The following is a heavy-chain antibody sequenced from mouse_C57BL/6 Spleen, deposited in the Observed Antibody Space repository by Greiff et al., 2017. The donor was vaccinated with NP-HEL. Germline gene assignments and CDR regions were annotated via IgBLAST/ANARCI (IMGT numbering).Heavy chain of an antibody. CDR3: ARDWYFDV. Sequence: VKLMESGPELVKPGASVKISCKASGYAFSSSWMNWVKQRPGKGLEWIGRIYPGDGDTNYNGKFKGKATLTADKSTSTAYMQLSGLTSEDSAVYFCARDWYFDVWGTGTTVTVSS. J-gene: IGHJ1*03. CDR2: IYPGDGDT. V-gene: IGHV1-82*01. CDR1: GYAFSSSW.